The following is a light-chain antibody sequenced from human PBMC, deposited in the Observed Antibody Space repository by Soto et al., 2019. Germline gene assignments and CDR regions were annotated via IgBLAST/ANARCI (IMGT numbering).Light chain of an antibody. CDR3: QQYNSYSRT. Sequence: DIHVTQSPSTLSASVGDSVSITCRASQSISSCLAWYQQKPGQAPKLLIYKASSLASGVPSRFSGSGSGTEFTLTISSLQPDDFATYYCQQYNSYSRTFGQGTKVDIK. J-gene: IGKJ1*01. CDR1: QSISSC. CDR2: KAS. V-gene: IGKV1-5*03.